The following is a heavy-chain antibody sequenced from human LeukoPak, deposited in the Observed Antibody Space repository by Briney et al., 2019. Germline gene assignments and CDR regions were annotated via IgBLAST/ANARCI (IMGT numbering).Heavy chain of an antibody. J-gene: IGHJ6*03. CDR1: GFTFSAHS. CDR2: IRSSVSPI. Sequence: GGSVRLSCAASGFTFSAHSMNWVRHAPGKGLEWVSYIRSSVSPIYYADSVKGRFTISRDSAQSSLYLQMNSLRAEDKAMYYCARASSSVGGYYFYYYMHVWGKGTTVSVS. D-gene: IGHD3-16*01. CDR3: ARASSSVGGYYFYYYMHV. V-gene: IGHV3-48*01.